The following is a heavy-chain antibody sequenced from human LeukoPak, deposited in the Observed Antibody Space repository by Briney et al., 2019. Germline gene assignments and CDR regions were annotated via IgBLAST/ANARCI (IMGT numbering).Heavy chain of an antibody. CDR1: GFTFISYG. Sequence: PGGSLRLSCAASGFTFISYGMSWVRQAPGKGLEWVSTIRGTGDTTYYADSVKGRFTISRDNSKNTLYLQMNSLRAEDTAVYYCARGEYYYDSSGYSFDYWGQGTLVTVSS. CDR2: IRGTGDTT. D-gene: IGHD3-22*01. CDR3: ARGEYYYDSSGYSFDY. V-gene: IGHV3-23*01. J-gene: IGHJ4*02.